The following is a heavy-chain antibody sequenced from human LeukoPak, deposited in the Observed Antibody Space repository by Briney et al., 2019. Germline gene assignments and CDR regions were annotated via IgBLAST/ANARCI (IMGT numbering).Heavy chain of an antibody. Sequence: GGSLRLSCVVSGFTFNRCWMNWVRQAPGKGLEWVAHINPDGRDTHYVDSVKGRFTISRDNAQNSMYLQMNSLRVEDTAVYYCTSWGDTTAEYFQRWGQGTLVTVSS. CDR1: GFTFNRCW. CDR3: TSWGDTTAEYFQR. CDR2: INPDGRDT. D-gene: IGHD2-21*02. J-gene: IGHJ1*01. V-gene: IGHV3-7*01.